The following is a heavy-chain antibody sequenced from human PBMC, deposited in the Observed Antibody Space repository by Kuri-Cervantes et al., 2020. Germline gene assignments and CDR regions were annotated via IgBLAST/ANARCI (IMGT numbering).Heavy chain of an antibody. D-gene: IGHD1-26*01. Sequence: GESPKTSCAASGFPFGHAWMSWVRQAPGKGLEWVGRIKSKTDGGTTDYAAPVKGRFTISRDDSKNTLYLQMNSLRAEDTAVYYCARDLGSGSYHGPWGQGTLVTVSS. V-gene: IGHV3-15*01. J-gene: IGHJ5*02. CDR2: IKSKTDGGTT. CDR1: GFPFGHAW. CDR3: ARDLGSGSYHGP.